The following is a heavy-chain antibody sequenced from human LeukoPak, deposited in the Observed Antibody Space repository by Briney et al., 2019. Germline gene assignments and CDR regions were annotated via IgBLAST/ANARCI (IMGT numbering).Heavy chain of an antibody. D-gene: IGHD4-17*01. Sequence: SVKVSCKASGGTFSSYAISWVRQAPGQGLEWMGGIIPIFGTANYAQKFQGRVTITADESTSTAYMELSSLRSEDTAVYYCARGATVTSRAGFDYWGQGTLVTVSS. CDR3: ARGATVTSRAGFDY. CDR2: IIPIFGTA. CDR1: GGTFSSYA. J-gene: IGHJ4*02. V-gene: IGHV1-69*13.